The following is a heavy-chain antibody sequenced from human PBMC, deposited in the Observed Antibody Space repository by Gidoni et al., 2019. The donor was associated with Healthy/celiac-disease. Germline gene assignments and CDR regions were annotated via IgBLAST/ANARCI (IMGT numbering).Heavy chain of an antibody. V-gene: IGHV3-30*18. J-gene: IGHJ6*02. CDR1: GFTFSSYG. CDR2: ISYDGSNK. Sequence: QVQLVEPGGGVVQPGRSLRPSCAASGFTFSSYGMHWVRQAPGKGLEWVAVISYDGSNKYYADSVKGRFTIPRDNSKNTLYLQMNSLRAEDTAVYYCAKDLGAMDGYYYGMDVWGQGTTVTVSS. D-gene: IGHD5-18*01. CDR3: AKDLGAMDGYYYGMDV.